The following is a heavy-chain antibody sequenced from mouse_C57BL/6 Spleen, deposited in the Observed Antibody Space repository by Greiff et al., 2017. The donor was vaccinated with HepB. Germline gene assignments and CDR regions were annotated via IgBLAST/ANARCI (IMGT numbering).Heavy chain of an antibody. CDR3: ARCPFYYYGSSYAMDY. CDR2: IYPGSGNT. J-gene: IGHJ4*01. Sequence: VQLQQSGAELVRPGASVKLSCKASGYTFTDYYINWVKQRPGQGLEWIARIYPGSGNTYYNEKFKGKATLTAEKSSSTAYMQLSSLTSEDSAVYVCARCPFYYYGSSYAMDYWGQGTSVTVSS. V-gene: IGHV1-76*01. D-gene: IGHD1-1*01. CDR1: GYTFTDYY.